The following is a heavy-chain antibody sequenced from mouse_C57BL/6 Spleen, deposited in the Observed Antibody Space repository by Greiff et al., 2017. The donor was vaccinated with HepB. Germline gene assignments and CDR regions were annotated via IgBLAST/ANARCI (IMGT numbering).Heavy chain of an antibody. Sequence: EVNVVESGGGLVQPGGSLKLSCAASGFTFSDYYMYWVRQTPEKRLEWVAYISNGGGSTYYPDTVKGRFTISRDNAKNTLYLQMSRLKSEDTAMYYCARHLTGGGYFDYWGQGTTLTVSS. D-gene: IGHD4-1*01. J-gene: IGHJ2*01. V-gene: IGHV5-12*01. CDR2: ISNGGGST. CDR3: ARHLTGGGYFDY. CDR1: GFTFSDYY.